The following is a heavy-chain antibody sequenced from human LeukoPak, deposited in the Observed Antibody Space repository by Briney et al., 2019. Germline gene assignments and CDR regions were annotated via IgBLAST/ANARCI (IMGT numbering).Heavy chain of an antibody. V-gene: IGHV3-21*01. Sequence: GGSLRLSCAASGFTFSSYSMNWVRQAPGKGLEGVSSISSSSSYIYYADSVKGRFTISRDNAKNSLYLQMNSLRAEDTAVYYCARDLSGGYSYGHTDYWGQGTLVTVSS. J-gene: IGHJ4*02. CDR1: GFTFSSYS. D-gene: IGHD5-18*01. CDR3: ARDLSGGYSYGHTDY. CDR2: ISSSSSYI.